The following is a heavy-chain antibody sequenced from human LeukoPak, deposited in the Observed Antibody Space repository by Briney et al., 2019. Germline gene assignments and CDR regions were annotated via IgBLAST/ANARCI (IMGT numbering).Heavy chain of an antibody. Sequence: ASVKVSCKASGYTFTGYYMHWVRQAPGQGLEWMGWINPNSGGTNYAQKFQGRVTMTRDTSISTAYMELSRLRSDDTAVYYCARERDSSGWDYYFDYWGQGTLVTVSS. CDR1: GYTFTGYY. CDR2: INPNSGGT. V-gene: IGHV1-2*02. D-gene: IGHD6-19*01. J-gene: IGHJ4*02. CDR3: ARERDSSGWDYYFDY.